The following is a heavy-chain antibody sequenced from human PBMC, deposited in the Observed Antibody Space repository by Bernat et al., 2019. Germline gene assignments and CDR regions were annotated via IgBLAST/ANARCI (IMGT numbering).Heavy chain of an antibody. J-gene: IGHJ4*02. CDR1: GFTFSSYA. CDR2: ISYDGSNK. Sequence: QVQLVESGGGVVQPGRSLRLSCAASGFTFSSYAMHWVRQAPGKGLEWVAVISYDGSNKYYADSVKGRFTISRDNSKNTLYLQMNSLRAEDTAVYYCARDGVAVAFTHFASKFDYWGQGTLVTVSS. V-gene: IGHV3-30*01. D-gene: IGHD6-19*01. CDR3: ARDGVAVAFTHFASKFDY.